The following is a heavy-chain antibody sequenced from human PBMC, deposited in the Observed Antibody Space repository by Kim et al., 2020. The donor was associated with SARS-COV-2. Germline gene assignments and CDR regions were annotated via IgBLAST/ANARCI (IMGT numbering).Heavy chain of an antibody. V-gene: IGHV4-39*07. D-gene: IGHD3-22*01. CDR3: ARERIVVVTDDYYYYYGMDV. CDR1: GGSISSSSYY. J-gene: IGHJ6*02. Sequence: SETLSLTCTVSGGSISSSSYYWGWIRQPPGKGLEWIGSIYYSGSTYYNSSLKSRVTISVDTSKNQFSLKLSSVTAADTAVYYCARERIVVVTDDYYYYYGMDVWGQGTTVTVSS. CDR2: IYYSGST.